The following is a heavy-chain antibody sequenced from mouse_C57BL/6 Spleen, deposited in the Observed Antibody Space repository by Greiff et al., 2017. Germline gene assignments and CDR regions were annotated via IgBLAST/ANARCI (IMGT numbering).Heavy chain of an antibody. CDR1: GYAFSSSW. D-gene: IGHD1-1*01. CDR2: IYPGDGDT. J-gene: IGHJ2*01. CDR3: ARGLLLPYYFDY. V-gene: IGHV1-82*01. Sequence: VQLQQSGPELVKPGASVKISCKASGYAFSSSWMNWVKQRPGKGLEWIGRIYPGDGDTNYNGKFKGKATLTADKSSSTAYMQLSSLTSEDSAVYFCARGLLLPYYFDYWGQGTTLTVSS.